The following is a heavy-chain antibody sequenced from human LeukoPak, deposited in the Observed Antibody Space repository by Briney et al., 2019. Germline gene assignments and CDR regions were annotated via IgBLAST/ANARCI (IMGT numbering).Heavy chain of an antibody. CDR1: GFTFTSFG. CDR2: ISGSGGST. J-gene: IGHJ4*02. V-gene: IGHV3-23*01. CDR3: AVQRTLWQQVLDH. Sequence: GGSLRLSCAASGFTFTSFGMSWVRQAPGKGLEWVSTISGSGGSTYYADSVKGRFTISRDNSKNTLYLQMNSLRAEDTAVYYCAVQRTLWQQVLDHWGQGTLVTVSS. D-gene: IGHD6-13*01.